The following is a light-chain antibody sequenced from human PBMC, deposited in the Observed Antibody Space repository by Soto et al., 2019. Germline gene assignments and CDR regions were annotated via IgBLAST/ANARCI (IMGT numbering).Light chain of an antibody. CDR1: QSVSSY. CDR3: QQRSNWPPYT. CDR2: DAS. J-gene: IGKJ2*01. Sequence: EIVLTQSPATLSLSPGERATLSCRASQSVSSYLASYQQKPGQAPRLLIYDASNRATGIPARFSGSGSGTDFTLTISSLEPEDFAVYYCQQRSNWPPYTFGQGTKPEIK. V-gene: IGKV3-11*01.